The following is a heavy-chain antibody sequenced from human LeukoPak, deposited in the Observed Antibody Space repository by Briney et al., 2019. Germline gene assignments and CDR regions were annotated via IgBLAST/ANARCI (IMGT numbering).Heavy chain of an antibody. CDR1: GFTSSRQW. J-gene: IGHJ6*02. D-gene: IGHD3-10*01. V-gene: IGHV3-7*01. CDR3: ARSYYGSGTSYGMDV. CDR2: IKQDGSEK. Sequence: GGSLRLSCAVAGFTSSRQWMSSVRQAPGKGLESLANIKQDGSEKCYVDSVEGRFTISRDNAKNSLYLQMNSLRADDTAVYYCARSYYGSGTSYGMDVWGQGTTVTVSS.